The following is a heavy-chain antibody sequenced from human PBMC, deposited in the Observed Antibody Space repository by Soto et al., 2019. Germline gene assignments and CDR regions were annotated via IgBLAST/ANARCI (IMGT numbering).Heavy chain of an antibody. CDR3: ARVGISSSDAFDI. CDR2: IFYSGYT. CDR1: GGSISSGDYY. V-gene: IGHV4-31*03. Sequence: PSETLSLTCTVSGGSISSGDYYWSWIRQHPGKGLEWIGYIFYSGYTYYNPSLKSRVTISVDTSKNHFSLKLSSMTDADTAVYYCARVGISSSDAFDIWGQGTMVTVSS. J-gene: IGHJ3*02. D-gene: IGHD6-6*01.